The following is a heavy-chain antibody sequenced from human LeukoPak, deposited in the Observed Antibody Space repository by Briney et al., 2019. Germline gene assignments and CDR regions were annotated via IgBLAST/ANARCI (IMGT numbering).Heavy chain of an antibody. Sequence: ASVKVSCKASGGTFSSYAISWVRQAPGQGLEWMGGIIPIFGTANYAQKLQGRVTMTTDTSTSTAYMELRSLRSDDTAVYYCARDDRYGSGSYYSYWGQGTLVTVSS. CDR1: GGTFSSYA. CDR2: IIPIFGTA. J-gene: IGHJ4*02. CDR3: ARDDRYGSGSYYSY. V-gene: IGHV1-69*05. D-gene: IGHD3-10*01.